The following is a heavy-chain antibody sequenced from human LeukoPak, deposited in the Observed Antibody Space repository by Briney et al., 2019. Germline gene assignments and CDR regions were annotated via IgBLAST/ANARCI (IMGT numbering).Heavy chain of an antibody. D-gene: IGHD3-16*01. CDR1: GGTISSYY. V-gene: IGHV4-59*08. CDR2: IYYIGRT. J-gene: IGHJ5*02. Sequence: SETLSLTCTVSGGTISSYYWTWIRQPPGKGLEWIGYIYYIGRTNYNPSLKSRVTISVDTSRNQFSLKLSSVTAADTAVYYCARFTFGGATWGQGTLVSVSS. CDR3: ARFTFGGAT.